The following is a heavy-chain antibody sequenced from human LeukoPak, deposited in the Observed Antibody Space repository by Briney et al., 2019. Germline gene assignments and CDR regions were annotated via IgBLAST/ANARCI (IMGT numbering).Heavy chain of an antibody. D-gene: IGHD3-22*01. V-gene: IGHV3-21*01. J-gene: IGHJ4*02. CDR3: ARARYYDNSGYYYYFDY. Sequence: GGSLRLSCAASGFTFSSYSMNWVRQAPGKGLEWVSSISSSSSYIYYADSVKGRFTISRDNAKNSLYLQMNSLRAEDTAVYYCARARYYDNSGYYYYFDYWGQGTLVTVSS. CDR1: GFTFSSYS. CDR2: ISSSSSYI.